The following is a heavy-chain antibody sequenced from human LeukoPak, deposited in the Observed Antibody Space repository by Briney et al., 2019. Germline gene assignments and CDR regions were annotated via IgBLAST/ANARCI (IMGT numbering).Heavy chain of an antibody. CDR2: ISSSGGTT. V-gene: IGHV3-23*01. CDR1: GFTFSSYV. D-gene: IGHD1-26*01. J-gene: IGHJ4*02. Sequence: GGSLRLSCAASGFTFSSYVMTWVSQAPGTGLEWVSAISSSGGTTYHADSVKDRFTVSRDNSDNTLFLQMSSLRAEDTAVYYCTKARGSYSGSYFSSGDFDYWGQGTLVTVSS. CDR3: TKARGSYSGSYFSSGDFDY.